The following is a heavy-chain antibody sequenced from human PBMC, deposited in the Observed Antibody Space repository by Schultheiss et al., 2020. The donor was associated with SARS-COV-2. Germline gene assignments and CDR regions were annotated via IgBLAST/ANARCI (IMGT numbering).Heavy chain of an antibody. J-gene: IGHJ4*02. Sequence: SQTLSLTCTVSGGSISSYYWSWIRQPPGKGLEWIGEINHSGSTYYNPSLKSRVTISVDTSKNQFSLKLSSVTAADTAVYYCARLDSYGYGDYWGQGTLVTVSS. CDR1: GGSISSYY. V-gene: IGHV4-59*04. D-gene: IGHD5-18*01. CDR3: ARLDSYGYGDY. CDR2: INHSGST.